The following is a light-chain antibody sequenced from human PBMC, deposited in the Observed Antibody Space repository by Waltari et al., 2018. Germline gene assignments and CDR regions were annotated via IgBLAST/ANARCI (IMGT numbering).Light chain of an antibody. CDR1: RSVLYNSNNKNY. CDR3: QQYYSSPIS. J-gene: IGKJ5*01. CDR2: WAS. Sequence: EIVMTQSPDSLAVSLGEMAASNCKSSRSVLYNSNNKNYLAWSKQKPRQPPKLLINWASSRESGVPDRFSGSGTGTDFTLTISSLQAEDVAVYYCQQYYSSPISFGQGTRLEIK. V-gene: IGKV4-1*01.